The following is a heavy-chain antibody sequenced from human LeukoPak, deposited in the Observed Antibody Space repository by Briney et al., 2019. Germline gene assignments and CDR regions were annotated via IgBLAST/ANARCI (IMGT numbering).Heavy chain of an antibody. J-gene: IGHJ4*02. CDR2: ISGSGGST. V-gene: IGHV3-23*01. CDR1: GFTFSTYA. D-gene: IGHD3-22*01. CDR3: AKDVYYDSSGIYSWATYYFDY. Sequence: GGSLRLSCEASGFTFSTYAMSWVRQASGKGLEWVSAISGSGGSTYYADSVKGRFTISRDNSKNTLYLQMNSLRAEDTAVYYCAKDVYYDSSGIYSWATYYFDYWGQGTLVTVSS.